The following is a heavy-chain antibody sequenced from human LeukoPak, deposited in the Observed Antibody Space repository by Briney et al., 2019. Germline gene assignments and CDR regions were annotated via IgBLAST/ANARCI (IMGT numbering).Heavy chain of an antibody. J-gene: IGHJ6*03. CDR1: GFTFSSYW. CDR2: IKQDGSEK. D-gene: IGHD6-13*01. CDR3: ASTSAAGYYYYYYYMDV. Sequence: GGSLRLSCAASGFTFSSYWMSWVRQAPGKGLEWVANIKQDGSEKYYVDSVKGRFTISRDNAKNSLYLQMSSLRAEDTAVYYRASTSAAGYYYYYYYMDVWGKGTTVTVSS. V-gene: IGHV3-7*01.